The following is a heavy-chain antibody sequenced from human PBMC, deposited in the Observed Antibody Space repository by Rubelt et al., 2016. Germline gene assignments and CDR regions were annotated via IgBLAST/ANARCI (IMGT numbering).Heavy chain of an antibody. CDR3: ARGYSSSSGSMDY. D-gene: IGHD6-6*01. Sequence: IISFYWWTWVRQPPGKGLVWVSRIDTDGSSTSYADSVKGRFTISRDNAKNTLYLQMNSMRAEDTAVYYCARGYSSSSGSMDYWGQGTLVTVSS. CDR1: IISFYW. J-gene: IGHJ4*02. CDR2: IDTDGSST. V-gene: IGHV3-74*01.